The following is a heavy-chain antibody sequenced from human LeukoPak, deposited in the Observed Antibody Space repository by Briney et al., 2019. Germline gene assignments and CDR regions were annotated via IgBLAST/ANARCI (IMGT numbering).Heavy chain of an antibody. Sequence: ASVKVSCKASGYTITSYYMHWVRQAPGQGLEWMGGIIPIFGTANYAQKFQGRVTITADKSTSTAYMELSSLRSEDTAVYYCATDRDYDSYAFDIWGQGTMVTVSS. J-gene: IGHJ3*02. CDR3: ATDRDYDSYAFDI. D-gene: IGHD3-22*01. CDR2: IIPIFGTA. V-gene: IGHV1-69*06. CDR1: GYTITSYY.